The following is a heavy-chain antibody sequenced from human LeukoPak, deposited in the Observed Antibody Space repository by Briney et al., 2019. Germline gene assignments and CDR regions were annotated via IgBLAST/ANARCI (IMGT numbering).Heavy chain of an antibody. CDR3: ARVKANTIFGVVILDAFDI. D-gene: IGHD3-3*01. J-gene: IGHJ3*02. CDR1: GGSISSYY. V-gene: IGHV4-59*01. CDR2: IYYSGST. Sequence: PSETLSLTCTVSGGSISSYYWSWIRQPPGKGLEWIGYIYYSGSTNYNPSLKSRVTISVDTSKNQFSLKLSSVTGADTAVYYCARVKANTIFGVVILDAFDIWGQGTMVTVSS.